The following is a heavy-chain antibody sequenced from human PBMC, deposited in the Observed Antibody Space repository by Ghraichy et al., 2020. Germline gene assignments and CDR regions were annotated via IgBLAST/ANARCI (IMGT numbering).Heavy chain of an antibody. CDR3: TTDPEWELLSYYYGMDV. V-gene: IGHV3-15*04. CDR1: GFIFSNAW. CDR2: IESKTDGGTT. D-gene: IGHD1-26*01. J-gene: IGHJ6*02. Sequence: GGSLRLSCAASGFIFSNAWMSWVRQAPGKGLEWVGRIESKTDGGTTDYAAPVKGRFTISRDDSKNTLYLQMNSLKSEDTAVYYCTTDPEWELLSYYYGMDVWGQGTTVTVSS.